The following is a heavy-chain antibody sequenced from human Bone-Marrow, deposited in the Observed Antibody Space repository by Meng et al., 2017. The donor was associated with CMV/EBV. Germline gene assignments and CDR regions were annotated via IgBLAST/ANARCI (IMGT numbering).Heavy chain of an antibody. CDR1: FTFSTYA. CDR2: ISYDGNEK. J-gene: IGHJ4*02. D-gene: IGHD3-22*01. V-gene: IGHV3-30*04. CDR3: AKGQKYYYDSSGPYYFDY. Sequence: FTFSTYAMHWVRQAPGKGLEWVAVISYDGNEKYYSDSVKGRFTISRDNSENTLYLQMNSLRAEDTAVYYCAKGQKYYYDSSGPYYFDYWGQGTLVTVSS.